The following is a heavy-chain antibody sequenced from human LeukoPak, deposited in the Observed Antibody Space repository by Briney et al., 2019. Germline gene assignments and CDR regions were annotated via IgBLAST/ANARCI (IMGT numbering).Heavy chain of an antibody. CDR1: GGSISSYY. Sequence: PSETLSLTCTVSGGSISSYYWSWIRQPAGKGLEWIGRIYTSGSANYNPSLRSRVAISVDKSKSQFSLKLSSVTAADTAVYYCARDYSNYVVWFDPWGQGTLVTVSS. V-gene: IGHV4-4*07. J-gene: IGHJ5*02. CDR2: IYTSGSA. CDR3: ARDYSNYVVWFDP. D-gene: IGHD4-11*01.